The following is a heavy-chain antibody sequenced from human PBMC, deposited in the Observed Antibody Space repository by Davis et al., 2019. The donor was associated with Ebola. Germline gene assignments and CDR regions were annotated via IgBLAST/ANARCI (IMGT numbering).Heavy chain of an antibody. CDR3: ATDLSTYYYDSSGHPFRY. CDR1: GYTFTSYD. Sequence: ASVKVSCKASGYTFTSYDINWVRQATGQGLEWMGWMNPNSGNTGYAQKFQGRVTMTEDTSTDTAYMELSSLRSEDTAVYYCATDLSTYYYDSSGHPFRYWGQGTLVTVSS. CDR2: MNPNSGNT. D-gene: IGHD3-22*01. V-gene: IGHV1-8*01. J-gene: IGHJ4*02.